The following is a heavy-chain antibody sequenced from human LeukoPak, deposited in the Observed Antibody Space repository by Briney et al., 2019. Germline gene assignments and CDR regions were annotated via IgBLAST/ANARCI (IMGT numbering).Heavy chain of an antibody. CDR2: INPNSGGT. CDR1: GYTLSTYA. Sequence: ASVKVSCKASGYTLSTYAMNWVRQAPGQGLEWMGWINPNSGGTNYAQKFQGRVTMTRDTSISTAYMELSRLRSDDTAVYYCARLGSTQGGAFDIWGQGTMVTVSS. D-gene: IGHD2-2*01. V-gene: IGHV1-2*02. J-gene: IGHJ3*02. CDR3: ARLGSTQGGAFDI.